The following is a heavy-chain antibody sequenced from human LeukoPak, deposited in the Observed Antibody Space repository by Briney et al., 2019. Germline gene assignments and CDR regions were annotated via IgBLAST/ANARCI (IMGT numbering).Heavy chain of an antibody. CDR1: GNYW. Sequence: GGSLRLSCAASGNYWMHWVRQAPEKGLVWVSHINSDGSWTTYVDSVKGRFTISRDNAKNSLYLQMNSLRAEDTALYYCAKDIVRFYYYYGMDVWGQGTTVTVSS. J-gene: IGHJ6*02. CDR2: INSDGSWT. V-gene: IGHV3-74*01. D-gene: IGHD3-10*01. CDR3: AKDIVRFYYYYGMDV.